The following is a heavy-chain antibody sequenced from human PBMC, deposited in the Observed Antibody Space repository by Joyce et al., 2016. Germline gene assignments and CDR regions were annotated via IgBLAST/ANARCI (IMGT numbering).Heavy chain of an antibody. V-gene: IGHV3-33*01. D-gene: IGHD5-12*01. CDR3: AREGVSGYLRFDP. J-gene: IGHJ5*02. Sequence: QVQLVESGGGVVQPGRSLRLSCAASGFTFSSHGMHWVRQAPGKGLEWGAVICFHGLNQYYADSVKGRFTLSRDNTKNMLYLQMNSLGAEDTAVYFCAREGVSGYLRFDPRGQGTLVIVSS. CDR2: ICFHGLNQ. CDR1: GFTFSSHG.